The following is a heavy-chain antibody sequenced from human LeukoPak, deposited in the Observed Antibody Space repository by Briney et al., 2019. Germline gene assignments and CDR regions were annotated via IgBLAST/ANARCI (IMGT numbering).Heavy chain of an antibody. CDR1: GYSFTSNG. V-gene: IGHV1-18*01. CDR3: ARDLGNRSGVGATTPWYFDL. CDR2: ISAYNGNT. Sequence: GASVKVSCKASGYSFTSNGINWVRQAPGQGLEWMGWISAYNGNTNYAQKFQGRVTITADESTSTAYMELSSLRSEDTAVYYCARDLGNRSGVGATTPWYFDLWGRGTLVTVSS. J-gene: IGHJ2*01. D-gene: IGHD1-26*01.